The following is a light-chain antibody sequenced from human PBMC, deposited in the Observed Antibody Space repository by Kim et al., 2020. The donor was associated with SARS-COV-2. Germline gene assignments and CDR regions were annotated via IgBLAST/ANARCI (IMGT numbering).Light chain of an antibody. CDR3: QQYNKWMYT. J-gene: IGKJ2*01. Sequence: SVSPGETATLSCRASQGVSSNLAWYQKKPGQAPRLVIYGASTRAAGVPARFSGSVSGAEFTLTISNLQPEDCAVYYCQQYNKWMYTFGQGTKVEIK. V-gene: IGKV3D-15*01. CDR1: QGVSSN. CDR2: GAS.